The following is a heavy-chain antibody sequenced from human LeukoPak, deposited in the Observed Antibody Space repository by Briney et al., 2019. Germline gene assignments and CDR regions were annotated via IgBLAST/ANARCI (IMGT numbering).Heavy chain of an antibody. CDR3: AREVVVGTEYYYYYGMDV. CDR2: IYTSGST. J-gene: IGHJ6*02. CDR1: GGSISSYY. V-gene: IGHV4-4*07. Sequence: SETLSLTCTVSGGSISSYYWSWIRQPAGKGLEWIGRIYTSGSTNYNPSLKSRVTMSVDTSKNQFSLKLSSVTAAGTAVYYCAREVVVGTEYYYYYGMDVWGQGTTVTVSS. D-gene: IGHD2-2*01.